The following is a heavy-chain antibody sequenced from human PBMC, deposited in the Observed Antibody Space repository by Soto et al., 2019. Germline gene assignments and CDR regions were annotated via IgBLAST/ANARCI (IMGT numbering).Heavy chain of an antibody. Sequence: GGSLRLSXTASGFTFGDYAMSWVRQAPGKGLEWVGFIRSKAYGGTTEYAASVKGRFTISRDDSKSIAYLQMNSLKTEDTAVYYCTREQTYYDFWSGYSAALYGMDVWGQGTTVTVSS. V-gene: IGHV3-49*04. CDR3: TREQTYYDFWSGYSAALYGMDV. J-gene: IGHJ6*02. D-gene: IGHD3-3*01. CDR1: GFTFGDYA. CDR2: IRSKAYGGTT.